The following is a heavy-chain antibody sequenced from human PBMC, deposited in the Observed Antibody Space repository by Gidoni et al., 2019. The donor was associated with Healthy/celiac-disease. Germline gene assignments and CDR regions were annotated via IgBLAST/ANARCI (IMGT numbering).Heavy chain of an antibody. D-gene: IGHD6-6*01. CDR3: ARGRRRAARPFDY. V-gene: IGHV4-34*01. Sequence: QVQLQQWVAGLLKPSETLSLTCAVYGGSFSGYYWSWISQRPGKGLDWIGEINHSGSTNYNPAQKRRVTISVDTTKNQVSRKMSSVTAADTAVYYCARGRRRAARPFDYWGQGTLGTVSS. CDR2: INHSGST. J-gene: IGHJ4*02. CDR1: GGSFSGYY.